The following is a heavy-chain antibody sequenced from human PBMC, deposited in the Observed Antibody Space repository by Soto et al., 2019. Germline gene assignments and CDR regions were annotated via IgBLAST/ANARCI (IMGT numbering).Heavy chain of an antibody. D-gene: IGHD2-2*01. CDR2: IYTSGST. J-gene: IGHJ4*02. CDR1: GGSISSYY. Sequence: SESLSLTCTVSGGSISSYYWSWIRQPAGKGLEWIGRIYTSGSTNYNPSLKSRVTMSVDTSKNQFSLKLSSVTAADTAVYYCARARDCSSTSCFDDEVDSFDYWGQGTLVTVSS. CDR3: ARARDCSSTSCFDDEVDSFDY. V-gene: IGHV4-4*07.